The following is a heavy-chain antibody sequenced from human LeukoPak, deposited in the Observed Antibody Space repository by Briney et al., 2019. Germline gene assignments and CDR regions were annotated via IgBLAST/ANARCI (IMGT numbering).Heavy chain of an antibody. D-gene: IGHD3-16*01. J-gene: IGHJ4*02. Sequence: GGSLRLSCAASGFTFSSYWMSWVRQAPGKGLEWVANIKQDGSEKYYVDSVRGRFTISRDNAKNSLYLQMNSLRAEDTAVYYCARPLRPGGVPKDYFDYWGQGTLVTVPS. V-gene: IGHV3-7*01. CDR1: GFTFSSYW. CDR3: ARPLRPGGVPKDYFDY. CDR2: IKQDGSEK.